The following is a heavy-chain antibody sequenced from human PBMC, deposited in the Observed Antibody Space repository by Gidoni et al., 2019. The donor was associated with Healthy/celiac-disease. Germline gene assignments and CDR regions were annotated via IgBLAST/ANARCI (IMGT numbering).Heavy chain of an antibody. CDR2: IIPIFGTA. CDR3: ASWAGGTSAGRFDY. Sequence: QVQLVQSGAEGKKPASSAKVSCKAAGGTFSSYAISWVRQAPGQGLEWMGGIIPIFGTANYAQQFQGRVTITADESTSPASMELSSLRSEDTAVYYCASWAGGTSAGRFDYWGQGTLVTVSS. J-gene: IGHJ4*02. D-gene: IGHD3-16*01. CDR1: GGTFSSYA. V-gene: IGHV1-69*01.